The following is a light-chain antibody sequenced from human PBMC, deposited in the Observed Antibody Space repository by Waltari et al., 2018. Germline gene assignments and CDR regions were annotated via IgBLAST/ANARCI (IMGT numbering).Light chain of an antibody. J-gene: IGLJ3*02. CDR3: SSYAGSNHLV. Sequence: QSALTQPPSASGSPGQSVTISCPATSSAVGGYTYVSWYQHHPGKAPKLMVYEVNKRPSGVPDRFSGSKSGNTASLTVSGLQAEDESDYYCSSYAGSNHLVFGGGTKLTVL. CDR2: EVN. V-gene: IGLV2-8*01. CDR1: SSAVGGYTY.